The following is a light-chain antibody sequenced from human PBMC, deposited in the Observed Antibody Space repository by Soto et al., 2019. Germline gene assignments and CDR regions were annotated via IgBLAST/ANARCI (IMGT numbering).Light chain of an antibody. J-gene: IGKJ1*01. CDR1: LTISSY. CDR2: AAP. CDR3: QQSDSSPWT. V-gene: IGKV1-39*01. Sequence: DIQMTQSPSTLSASVGDRVTITSRASLTISSYLNWCQQKPGKPPKVLIYAAPSLQSGVPSRFSGSGSGTDFILTISSLQPEDFASYYCQQSDSSPWTFGRGTKVDIK.